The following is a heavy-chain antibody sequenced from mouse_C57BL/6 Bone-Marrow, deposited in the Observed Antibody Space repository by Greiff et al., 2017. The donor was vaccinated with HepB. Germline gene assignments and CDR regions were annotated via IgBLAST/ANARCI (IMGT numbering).Heavy chain of an antibody. V-gene: IGHV5-17*01. CDR2: ISSGSSTI. Sequence: DVHLVESGGGLVKPGGSLKLSCAASGFTFSDYGMHWVRQAPEKGLEWVAYISSGSSTIYYADTVKGRFTISRDNAKNTLFLQMTSLRSEDTAMYYCARDGLGGGDYWGQGTTLTVSS. CDR3: ARDGLGGGDY. CDR1: GFTFSDYG. J-gene: IGHJ2*01. D-gene: IGHD3-1*01.